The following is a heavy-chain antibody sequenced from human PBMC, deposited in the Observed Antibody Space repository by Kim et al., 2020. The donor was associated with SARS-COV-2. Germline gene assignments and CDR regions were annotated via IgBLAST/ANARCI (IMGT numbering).Heavy chain of an antibody. Sequence: ASVKVSCKASGYTFTSYGISWVRQAPGQGLEWMGWISAYNGNTNYAQKHQGRVTMTTDTSTSTAYMELRSLRSDDTAVYYCAREWAVTTGNWFDPWGQGTLVTVSS. D-gene: IGHD4-17*01. V-gene: IGHV1-18*04. CDR2: ISAYNGNT. CDR3: AREWAVTTGNWFDP. CDR1: GYTFTSYG. J-gene: IGHJ5*02.